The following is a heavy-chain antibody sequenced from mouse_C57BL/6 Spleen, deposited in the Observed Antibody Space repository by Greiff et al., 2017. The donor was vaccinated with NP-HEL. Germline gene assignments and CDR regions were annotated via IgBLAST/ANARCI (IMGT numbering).Heavy chain of an antibody. CDR1: GFTFTDYY. CDR2: IRNKANGYTT. CDR3: ARYDSRYFDY. Sequence: DVKLVESGGGLVQPGGSLSLSCAASGFTFTDYYMSWVRQPPGKALEWLGFIRNKANGYTTEYSASVKGRFTISRDNSKSVLYLQMNALRAEDGATYYCARYDSRYFDYWGQGTTLTVSS. V-gene: IGHV7-3*01. J-gene: IGHJ2*01.